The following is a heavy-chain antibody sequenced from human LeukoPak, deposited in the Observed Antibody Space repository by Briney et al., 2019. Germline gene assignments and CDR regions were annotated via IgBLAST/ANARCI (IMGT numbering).Heavy chain of an antibody. CDR3: ARDRGGGYHAGIFY. D-gene: IGHD5-12*01. CDR2: VYSADST. CDR1: GFTVNSNY. Sequence: GGSLRLSCAASGFTVNSNYMTWVRQAPGKGLEWVSIVYSADSTFYADSVKGRFTISRDKSKNTLYLQMNSLRAEDTAMNYCARDRGGGYHAGIFYWGQGTLVTVSS. J-gene: IGHJ4*02. V-gene: IGHV3-66*01.